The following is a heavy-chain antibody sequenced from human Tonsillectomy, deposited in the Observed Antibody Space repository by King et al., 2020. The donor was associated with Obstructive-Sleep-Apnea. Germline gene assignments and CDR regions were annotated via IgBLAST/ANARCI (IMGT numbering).Heavy chain of an antibody. D-gene: IGHD3-16*02. V-gene: IGHV3-30*18. CDR3: AKDWRVWGSYRYFDY. Sequence: VQLVESGGGVVQPGRSLRLSCAASGFTFSSYGMHWVRQAPGKGLEWVAVRSYDGSNKYYADSVKGRFTISRDNSKNTLYLQMNSLRAEDTAVYYCAKDWRVWGSYRYFDYWGQGTLVTVSS. CDR2: RSYDGSNK. CDR1: GFTFSSYG. J-gene: IGHJ4*02.